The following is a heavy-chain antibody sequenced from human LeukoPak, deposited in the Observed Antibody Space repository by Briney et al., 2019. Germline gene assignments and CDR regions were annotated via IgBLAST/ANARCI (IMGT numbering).Heavy chain of an antibody. V-gene: IGHV5-51*01. Sequence: GESPKISCKGSGYSFTSYWISWVRQMPGKGLEWMGIIYPGDSDTRYSPSFQGQVTISADKSISTAYLQWSSLKASDTAMYYCARRGIAAAGTEYYFDYWGQGTLVTVSS. CDR1: GYSFTSYW. D-gene: IGHD6-13*01. CDR3: ARRGIAAAGTEYYFDY. CDR2: IYPGDSDT. J-gene: IGHJ4*02.